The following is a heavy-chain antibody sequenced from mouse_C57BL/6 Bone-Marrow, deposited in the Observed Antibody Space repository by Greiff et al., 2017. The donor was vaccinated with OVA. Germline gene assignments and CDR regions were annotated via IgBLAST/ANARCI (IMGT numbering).Heavy chain of an antibody. J-gene: IGHJ4*01. V-gene: IGHV1-50*01. CDR3: ARESPLYYHRGNYAMDY. Sequence: QVQLQQPGAELVKPGASVKLSCKASGYTFTSYWMQWVKQRPGQGLEWIGEIDPSDSYTNYNQKFKGKATLTVDTSSSTAYMQLSSLTSEDSAVYYCARESPLYYHRGNYAMDYWGQGTSVTVS. D-gene: IGHD1-1*01. CDR1: GYTFTSYW. CDR2: IDPSDSYT.